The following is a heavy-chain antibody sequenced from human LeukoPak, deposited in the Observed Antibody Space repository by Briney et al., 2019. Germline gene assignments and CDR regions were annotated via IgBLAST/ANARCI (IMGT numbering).Heavy chain of an antibody. CDR3: ARGAYNWDAFDI. V-gene: IGHV4-30-2*01. CDR1: GGSISSGGYY. Sequence: SQTLSLTCTVSGGSISSGGYYWSWIRQPPGKGLEWIGYIYHSGSTYYNPSLKSRVTISVDRSKNQFSLKLSSVTAADTAVYYCARGAYNWDAFDIWGQGTMVTVSS. D-gene: IGHD1-20*01. J-gene: IGHJ3*02. CDR2: IYHSGST.